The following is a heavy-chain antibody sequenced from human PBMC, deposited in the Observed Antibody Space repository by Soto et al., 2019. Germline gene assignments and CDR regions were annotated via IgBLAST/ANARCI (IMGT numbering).Heavy chain of an antibody. V-gene: IGHV3-23*01. Sequence: EVQLLESGGGWEQPGGSLRLSCVGSGHTFHNYAMTWVRQAPGKGLEWVAGISGSGGSTYYGESVRGRFTISRDGSKNTLYVQMTSLGAEDTAVYYCAKVSRGIGVVPAARNWCQGTLVTVSS. CDR3: AKVSRGIGVVPAARN. CDR2: ISGSGGST. J-gene: IGHJ4*02. CDR1: GHTFHNYA. D-gene: IGHD2-2*01.